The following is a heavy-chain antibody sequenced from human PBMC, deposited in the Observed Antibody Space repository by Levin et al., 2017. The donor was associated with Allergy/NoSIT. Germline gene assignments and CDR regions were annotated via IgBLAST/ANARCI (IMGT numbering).Heavy chain of an antibody. CDR3: AKGLIGGDPDS. CDR1: GFTFSTYN. CDR2: ISGSGDST. J-gene: IGHJ4*02. Sequence: QAGGSLRLSCAASGFTFSTYNMHWVRQAPGKGLEWVSAISGSGDSTYYADSVKGRFTISRDNSKNTVYLQMNSLRDGDTALYYCAKGLIGGDPDSWGQGTLVTVSS. D-gene: IGHD3-10*01. V-gene: IGHV3-23*01.